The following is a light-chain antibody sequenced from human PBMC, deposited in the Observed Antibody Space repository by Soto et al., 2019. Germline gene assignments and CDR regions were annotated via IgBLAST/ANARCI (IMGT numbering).Light chain of an antibody. V-gene: IGLV8-61*01. Sequence: QSVVTQAPSLSVSPGGKVTLTCGLSSGSVSTSFYPSWYQQTPGQAPRTLIYSTSTRSSGGPTRFSGSVLGNKAALTITGAQAEYECYYYCVLYLGSGNVVCGGGTKLTVL. CDR3: VLYLGSGNVV. CDR1: SGSVSTSFY. J-gene: IGLJ2*01. CDR2: STS.